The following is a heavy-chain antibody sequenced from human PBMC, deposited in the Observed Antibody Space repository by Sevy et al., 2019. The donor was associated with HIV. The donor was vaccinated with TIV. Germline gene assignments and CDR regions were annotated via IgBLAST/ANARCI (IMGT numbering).Heavy chain of an antibody. J-gene: IGHJ4*02. V-gene: IGHV3-15*01. Sequence: GGSLRLSCAVSEFTFNNAWISWVRQAPGKGLEWVGRIKTKTDGGKTDYAAPVKGRFTISRDDSKNTLYLQMNSLKIEDTAVYYCATETYCSSTTCPGSFDYWGQGTLVTVSS. CDR1: EFTFNNAW. D-gene: IGHD2-2*01. CDR2: IKTKTDGGKT. CDR3: ATETYCSSTTCPGSFDY.